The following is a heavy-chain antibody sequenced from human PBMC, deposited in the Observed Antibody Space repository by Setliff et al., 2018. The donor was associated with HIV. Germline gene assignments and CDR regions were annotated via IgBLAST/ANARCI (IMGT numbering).Heavy chain of an antibody. CDR1: GGSISSRGDY. V-gene: IGHV4-31*03. CDR2: IYYTGST. Sequence: SETLSLTCTVSGGSISSRGDYWSWVRQHPGRGLEWIGYIYYTGSTYSNPSLQSRVRISVDTSKNQFSLRLNSVTAADTAVYYCARDSANGKTANLNYLDVWGKGTTVTVSS. CDR3: ARDSANGKTANLNYLDV. D-gene: IGHD2-8*01. J-gene: IGHJ6*03.